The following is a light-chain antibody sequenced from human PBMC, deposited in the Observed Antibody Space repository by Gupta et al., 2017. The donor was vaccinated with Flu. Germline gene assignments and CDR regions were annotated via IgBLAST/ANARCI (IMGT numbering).Light chain of an antibody. CDR1: HSSSSY. V-gene: IGKV1-39*01. CDR2: AAS. CDR3: QQSYRTPLT. J-gene: IGKJ4*01. Sequence: PSPLSASVVDRVTITCRACHSSSSYVNWFQQKPGKAPKRLIYAASSLQSGVPSRFSGSGSGTDFTLTISSLQPEDFATYYCQQSYRTPLTFGGGTKVEIK.